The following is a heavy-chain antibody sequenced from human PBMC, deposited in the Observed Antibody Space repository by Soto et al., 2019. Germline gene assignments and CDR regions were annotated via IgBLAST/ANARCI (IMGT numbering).Heavy chain of an antibody. D-gene: IGHD3-22*01. Sequence: QVQLVQSGAEVKKPGSSVKVSCKASGGTFSSYAISWVRQAPGQGLEWMGGIIPIFGTANYAQKFQGRVTITADESTSPANMELSSLRSEDTAVYYCARPTRYYYDSSGQSAWFDPWGQGTLVTVSS. CDR2: IIPIFGTA. CDR1: GGTFSSYA. CDR3: ARPTRYYYDSSGQSAWFDP. V-gene: IGHV1-69*12. J-gene: IGHJ5*02.